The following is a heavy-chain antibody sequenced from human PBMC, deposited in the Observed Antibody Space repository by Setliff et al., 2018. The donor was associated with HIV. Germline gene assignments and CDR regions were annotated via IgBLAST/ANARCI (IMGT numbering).Heavy chain of an antibody. CDR3: ARGSSGWTFDY. V-gene: IGHV4-59*01. D-gene: IGHD6-19*01. Sequence: KPSETLSLTCNVSGGSISSYYWNWIRQPPGKGLEWIGYIYYSGGTNYNPSLKSRVTISADKSKNQFSLKLSSVTAADTAVYYCARGSSGWTFDYWGQGTLVTVSS. CDR1: GGSISSYY. J-gene: IGHJ4*02. CDR2: IYYSGGT.